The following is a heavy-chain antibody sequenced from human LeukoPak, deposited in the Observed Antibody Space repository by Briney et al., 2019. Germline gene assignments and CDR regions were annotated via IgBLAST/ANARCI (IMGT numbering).Heavy chain of an antibody. D-gene: IGHD3-22*01. CDR3: ARREYYYDSSGYGTFDY. J-gene: IGHJ4*02. CDR2: IYYSGST. CDR1: GGTISSSSYY. Sequence: SETLSLTCTVSGGTISSSSYYWGWIRQPPGKGLEWIGSIYYSGSTYYNPSLKSRVTISVDTSKNQFSLKLSSVTAADTAVYYCARREYYYDSSGYGTFDYWGQGTLVTVSS. V-gene: IGHV4-39*01.